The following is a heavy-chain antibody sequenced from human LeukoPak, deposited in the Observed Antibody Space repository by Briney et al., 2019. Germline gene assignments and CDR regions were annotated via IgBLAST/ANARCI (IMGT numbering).Heavy chain of an antibody. CDR1: GGSFSGYY. Sequence: SETLSLTCAVYGGSFSGYYWSWIRQPPGKGLEWIGEINHSGSTNYNPSLKSRVTISVDTSKNQFSLKLSSVTAADTAVYYCARKLEAARPRYMFDYWGQGTLVTVSS. D-gene: IGHD6-6*01. CDR2: INHSGST. J-gene: IGHJ4*02. V-gene: IGHV4-34*01. CDR3: ARKLEAARPRYMFDY.